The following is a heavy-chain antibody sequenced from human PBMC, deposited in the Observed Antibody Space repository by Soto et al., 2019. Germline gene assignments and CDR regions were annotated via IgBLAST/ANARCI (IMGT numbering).Heavy chain of an antibody. D-gene: IGHD3-10*01. CDR2: INPSGGST. CDR1: GYTFTSYY. J-gene: IGHJ3*02. Sequence: QVQLVQSGAEVKKPGASVKVSCKASGYTFTSYYMHWVRQAPGQGLEWMGIINPSGGSTSYAQKFKGRVTMTRDTSTITVYMELSSLRSEDTAVYYCARDWFHAFDIWGQWTMVTVSS. CDR3: ARDWFHAFDI. V-gene: IGHV1-46*03.